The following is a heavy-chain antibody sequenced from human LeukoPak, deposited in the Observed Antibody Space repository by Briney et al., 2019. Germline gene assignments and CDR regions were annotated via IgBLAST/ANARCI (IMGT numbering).Heavy chain of an antibody. CDR2: IHSGGST. V-gene: IGHV3-53*01. CDR1: GLTVSSNY. Sequence: GGSLRLSCAASGLTVSSNYMNWVRQAPGKGLEWVSVIHSGGSTYCADSVKGRFTISRDNSKNTLYLQMNSLRADDTAVYYCARGQQPFDYWGQGTLVTVSS. J-gene: IGHJ4*02. CDR3: ARGQQPFDY. D-gene: IGHD6-13*01.